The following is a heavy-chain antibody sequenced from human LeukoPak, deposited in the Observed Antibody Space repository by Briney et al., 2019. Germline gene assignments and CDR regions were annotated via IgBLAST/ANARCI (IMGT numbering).Heavy chain of an antibody. V-gene: IGHV3-74*03. CDR3: ARAASYGDAIGYYFDY. D-gene: IGHD4-17*01. CDR2: INTDGRTT. Sequence: PGGSLRLSCAASGFTFSSYSMNWVRQTPGKGLVWVAHINTDGRTTTYADSVKGRFTISRDNAKNSLYLQMNSLRAEDTAVYYCARAASYGDAIGYYFDYWGQGTLVTVSS. J-gene: IGHJ4*02. CDR1: GFTFSSYS.